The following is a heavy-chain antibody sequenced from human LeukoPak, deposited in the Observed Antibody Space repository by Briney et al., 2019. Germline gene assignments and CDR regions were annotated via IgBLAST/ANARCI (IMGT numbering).Heavy chain of an antibody. CDR2: IYYSGST. CDR3: ARGHTVTEFDY. V-gene: IGHV4-30-4*01. J-gene: IGHJ4*02. CDR1: GGSISSGDYY. Sequence: SETLSLTCTVSGGSISSGDYYWRWLRQPPGKGLEWIGYIYYSGSTYYNPSLKSRVTISVDTSKNQFSLKLSSVTAADTAVYYCARGHTVTEFDYWGQGTLVTVSS. D-gene: IGHD4-17*01.